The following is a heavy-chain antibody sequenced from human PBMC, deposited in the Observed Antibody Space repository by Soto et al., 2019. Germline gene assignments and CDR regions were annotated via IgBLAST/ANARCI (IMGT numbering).Heavy chain of an antibody. V-gene: IGHV4-4*07. CDR3: ARVGGSGSNYYYGMDV. D-gene: IGHD3-10*01. J-gene: IGHJ6*02. CDR2: IYTSGST. CDR1: GASISSYY. Sequence: SETLSLTCTVSGASISSYYWSWIRQPAGKGLEWIGRIYTSGSTNYNPSLKSRVTMSVDTSKNQFSLKLISVTAADTAVYYCARVGGSGSNYYYGMDVWGQGTTVTVSS.